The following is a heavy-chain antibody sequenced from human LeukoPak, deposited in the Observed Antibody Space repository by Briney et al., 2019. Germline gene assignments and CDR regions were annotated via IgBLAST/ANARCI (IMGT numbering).Heavy chain of an antibody. CDR1: GFTFSKYG. V-gene: IGHV3-33*08. CDR3: ARADNGSGSYAFDI. J-gene: IGHJ3*02. Sequence: GTSLRLSCAASGFTFSKYGMHWVRQAPGKGLEWVAVIWHGQKKEYYAASVKGRFTISRDNSKNTLDLQMRSLRAEDTAVYYCARADNGSGSYAFDIWGQGTRVTVSS. D-gene: IGHD3-10*01. CDR2: IWHGQKKE.